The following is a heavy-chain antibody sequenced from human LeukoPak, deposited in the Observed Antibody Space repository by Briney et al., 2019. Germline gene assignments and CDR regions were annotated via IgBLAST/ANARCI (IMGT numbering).Heavy chain of an antibody. CDR2: ISAYNGAT. CDR3: ARDRSSGPYYFEY. J-gene: IGHJ4*02. CDR1: GYTFSSYG. Sequence: GASVKVSCKASGYTFSSYGISWVRQAPGQGLEWMGWISAYNGATNYAQNLHGRVTMHKDTSTRTAYTDLRSLRSDDTAVYYCARDRSSGPYYFEYWGQGTLVTVSS. D-gene: IGHD3-22*01. V-gene: IGHV1-18*01.